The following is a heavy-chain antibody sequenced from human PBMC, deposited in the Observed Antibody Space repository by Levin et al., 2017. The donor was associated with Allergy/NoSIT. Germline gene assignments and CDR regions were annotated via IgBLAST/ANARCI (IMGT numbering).Heavy chain of an antibody. Sequence: GESLKISCAASGFTFSTYAMHWLRQAPGKGLEWVAVISSDGSTKYYGESVKGRFTISRDNSKNTLYLQMSSLRPEDTAVYYCAKLRSDYDDYGYYWGQGTLVIVSS. CDR3: AKLRSDYDDYGYY. J-gene: IGHJ4*02. V-gene: IGHV3-30*18. CDR1: GFTFSTYA. CDR2: ISSDGSTK. D-gene: IGHD4-17*01.